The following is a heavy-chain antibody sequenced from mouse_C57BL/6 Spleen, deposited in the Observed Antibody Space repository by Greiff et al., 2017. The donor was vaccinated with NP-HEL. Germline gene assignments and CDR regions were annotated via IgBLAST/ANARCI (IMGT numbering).Heavy chain of an antibody. Sequence: EVMLVESGGGLVQPGGSMKLSCAASGFTFSDAWMDWVRQSPEKGLEWVAEIRNKANNHATYYAESVKGRFTISRDDSKSSVYLQMNSLRAEDTGIYYCTRPGYGYDGSAWFAYWGQGTLVTVSA. CDR3: TRPGYGYDGSAWFAY. CDR2: IRNKANNHAT. J-gene: IGHJ3*01. D-gene: IGHD2-2*01. V-gene: IGHV6-6*01. CDR1: GFTFSDAW.